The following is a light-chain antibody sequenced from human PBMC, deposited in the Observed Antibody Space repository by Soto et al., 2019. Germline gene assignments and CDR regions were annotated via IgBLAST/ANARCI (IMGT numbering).Light chain of an antibody. CDR1: QGISSY. V-gene: IGKV1-9*01. Sequence: DIQLTQSPSFLSASVGDRVTITCRASQGISSYLAWYQQKPGKAPKLLIDAASTLQSGVPSRFSGSGAGTEFTLTTSSLQPEDFATYYCQQLNSYPPFGQGTKLEIK. CDR3: QQLNSYPP. J-gene: IGKJ2*01. CDR2: AAS.